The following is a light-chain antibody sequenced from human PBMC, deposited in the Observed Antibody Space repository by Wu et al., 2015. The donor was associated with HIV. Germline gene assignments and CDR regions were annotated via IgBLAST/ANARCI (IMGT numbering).Light chain of an antibody. V-gene: IGKV3-11*01. CDR2: DAS. CDR3: QQRSNWPPLDT. Sequence: EIVMTQSPATLSVSPGERGTLSCRTSESVSSNLAWYQQKPGQAPRLLIYDASTRATGIPARFSGSGSGTDFTLTISSLEPEDFAVYYCQQRSNWPPLDTFGQGTKLEIK. J-gene: IGKJ2*01. CDR1: ESVSSN.